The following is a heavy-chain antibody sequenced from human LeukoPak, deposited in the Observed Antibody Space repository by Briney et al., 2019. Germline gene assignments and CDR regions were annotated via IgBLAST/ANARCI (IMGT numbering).Heavy chain of an antibody. D-gene: IGHD4-23*01. CDR1: GGSFSGYY. CDR3: ASSSTVVTPSYY. J-gene: IGHJ4*02. CDR2: INHSGST. Sequence: SETLSLTCAVYGGSFSGYYWSWIRQPPGKGLEWIGEINHSGSTNYNPSLKSRVTISVDTSENQFSLKLSSVTAADTAVYYCASSSTVVTPSYYWGQGTLVTVSS. V-gene: IGHV4-34*01.